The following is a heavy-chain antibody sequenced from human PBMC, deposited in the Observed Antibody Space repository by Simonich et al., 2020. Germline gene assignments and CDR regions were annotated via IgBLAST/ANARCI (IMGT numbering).Heavy chain of an antibody. CDR1: GGSISSHY. D-gene: IGHD2-21*02. CDR2: IYYSGST. Sequence: QVQLQESGPGLVKPSETLSLPCTVSGGSISSHYWSWIRQPPGKGLEWIGYIYYSGSTNYNPSLKSRVTISVDTSKNQFALKRSSVTAADTAVYYCARHKFWGEVVTAIPGYWYFDLWGRGTLVTVSS. CDR3: ARHKFWGEVVTAIPGYWYFDL. J-gene: IGHJ2*01. V-gene: IGHV4-59*08.